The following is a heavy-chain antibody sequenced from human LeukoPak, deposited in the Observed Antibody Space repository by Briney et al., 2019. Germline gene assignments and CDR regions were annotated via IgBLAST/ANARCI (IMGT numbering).Heavy chain of an antibody. CDR2: IYYSGST. D-gene: IGHD1-26*01. V-gene: IGHV4-30-4*01. CDR3: ARDFSGSSYFDY. J-gene: IGHJ4*02. Sequence: SETLSLTCTVSGGSISSGDYYWSWIRQPPGKGLEWIGYIYYSGSTYYNPSLKSRVTISVDKSKNQFSLKLSSVTAADTAVYYCARDFSGSSYFDYWGQGTLVTVSS. CDR1: GGSISSGDYY.